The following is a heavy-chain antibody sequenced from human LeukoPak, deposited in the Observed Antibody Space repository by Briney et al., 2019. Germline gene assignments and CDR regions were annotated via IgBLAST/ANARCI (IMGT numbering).Heavy chain of an antibody. CDR3: ARTYYDFWSHQNHYYYYGMDV. CDR2: IIPIFGTA. CDR1: GGTFSSYA. D-gene: IGHD3-3*01. V-gene: IGHV1-69*13. Sequence: SVKVSCKASGGTFSSYAISWVRQAPGQGLEWMGGIIPIFGTANYAQKFQGRVTITADESTSTAYMELSNLRSEDTAVYYCARTYYDFWSHQNHYYYYGMDVWGQGTTVTVSS. J-gene: IGHJ6*02.